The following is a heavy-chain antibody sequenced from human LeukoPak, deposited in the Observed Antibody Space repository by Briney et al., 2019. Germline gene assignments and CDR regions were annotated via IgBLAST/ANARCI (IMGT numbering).Heavy chain of an antibody. V-gene: IGHV3-9*01. J-gene: IGHJ1*01. D-gene: IGHD3-9*01. CDR1: GFTFDDYA. CDR2: ISWNSGSI. Sequence: GRSLRLSCAASGFTFDDYAMHWVRQAPGKGLEWVSGISWNSGSIGYADSVKGRFTISRDNAKNSLYLQMNSLRAEDTALYYCAKVGLRYFDWLLEGQGEYFQHWGQGTLVTVSS. CDR3: AKVGLRYFDWLLEGQGEYFQH.